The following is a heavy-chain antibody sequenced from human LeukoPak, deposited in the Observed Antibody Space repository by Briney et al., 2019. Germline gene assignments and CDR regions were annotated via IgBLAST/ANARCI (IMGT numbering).Heavy chain of an antibody. V-gene: IGHV3-48*03. J-gene: IGHJ4*02. CDR2: ISSSGSTI. CDR3: ARTFRYSGSYFDY. Sequence: GGSLRLSCAASGFTFSSYEMNWVRQAPGKGLEWVSYISSSGSTIYYADSVKGRFTISRDNSKNTLYLQMNSLRAEDTAVYYCARTFRYSGSYFDYWGQGTLVTVSS. D-gene: IGHD1-26*01. CDR1: GFTFSSYE.